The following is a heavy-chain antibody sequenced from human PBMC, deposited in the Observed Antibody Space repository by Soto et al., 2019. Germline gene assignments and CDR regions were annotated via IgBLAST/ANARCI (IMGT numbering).Heavy chain of an antibody. CDR3: ARTLSDYYDSSGYHNFDY. V-gene: IGHV2-70*11. D-gene: IGHD3-22*01. Sequence: GPTLVNPTQTLTLTCTFSGFSLSTSWMCGSWIRQAPGKALEWLARIDWDGDRYYSTCLKTRLTISKATSKTQVVLTMTNMDPVDTATYYCARTLSDYYDSSGYHNFDYWGQGTLVTVSS. J-gene: IGHJ4*02. CDR1: GFSLSTSWMC. CDR2: IDWDGDR.